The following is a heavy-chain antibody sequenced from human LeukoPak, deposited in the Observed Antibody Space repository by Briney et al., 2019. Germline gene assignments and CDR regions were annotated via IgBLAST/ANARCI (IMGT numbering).Heavy chain of an antibody. Sequence: GASVKVSCKASGYSLTSNYIHWVRQAPGQGLEWMGMIYPSDGSTSYAQKFQGRVTVTRDTSTSTVHMELSGLRSEDTAVYYWARDQEAFDYWGQGTLVTVSS. V-gene: IGHV1-46*01. J-gene: IGHJ4*02. CDR2: IYPSDGST. CDR1: GYSLTSNY. CDR3: ARDQEAFDY.